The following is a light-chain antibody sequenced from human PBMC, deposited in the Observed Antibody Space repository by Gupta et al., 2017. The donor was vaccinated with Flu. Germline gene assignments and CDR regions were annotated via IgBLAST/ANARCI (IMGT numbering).Light chain of an antibody. Sequence: PSSLSASVGDRVTITCRTSQSSSSYLNWYQQKPGQAPKLLIYTASTMESGVPSRFSGSGSGTDFTLTISRLQPEDFATYYCQQRDSTPYTFGQGTQMEIK. V-gene: IGKV1-39*01. CDR1: QSSSSY. CDR2: TAS. CDR3: QQRDSTPYT. J-gene: IGKJ5*01.